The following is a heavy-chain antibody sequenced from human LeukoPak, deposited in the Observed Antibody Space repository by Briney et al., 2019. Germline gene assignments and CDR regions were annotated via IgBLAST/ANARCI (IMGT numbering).Heavy chain of an antibody. CDR3: ARDLAAGTSWLDP. D-gene: IGHD6-13*01. CDR2: IYSGGST. CDR1: GFTVSSNY. Sequence: GGSLRLSCAASGFTVSSNYMSWVRQAPGKGLEWVSVIYSGGSTYYADSVKGRFTISRDNSKNTLYLQMNSLRAEDTAVYYCARDLAAGTSWLDPWGQGTLVTVSS. J-gene: IGHJ5*02. V-gene: IGHV3-66*01.